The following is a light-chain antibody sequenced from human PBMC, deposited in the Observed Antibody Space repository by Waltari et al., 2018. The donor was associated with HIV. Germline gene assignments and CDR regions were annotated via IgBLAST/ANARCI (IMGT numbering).Light chain of an antibody. J-gene: IGLJ2*01. CDR3: AAWDDSLNEGL. CDR1: SSNIGSNT. CDR2: SHN. V-gene: IGLV1-44*01. Sequence: QSVLTQPPSASGTPGQGVTISCSGSSSNIGSNTVNWYQQLPGKAPKLLIYSHNQRPPGIRDRFYGSKSGTSASLAISGLQSEDEADYYCAAWDDSLNEGLFGGGTKLTVL.